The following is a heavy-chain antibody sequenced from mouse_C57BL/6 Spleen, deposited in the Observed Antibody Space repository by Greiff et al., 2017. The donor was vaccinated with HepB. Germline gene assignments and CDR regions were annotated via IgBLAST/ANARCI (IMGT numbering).Heavy chain of an antibody. CDR3: TTKGVYYDYDGFAY. Sequence: DVKLVESGAELVRPGASVKLSCTASGFNIKDDYMHWVKQRPEQGLEWIGWIDPENGDTEYASKFQGKATITADTSSNTAYLQLSSLTSEDTAVYYCTTKGVYYDYDGFAYWGQGTLVTVSA. CDR2: IDPENGDT. D-gene: IGHD2-4*01. V-gene: IGHV14-4*01. CDR1: GFNIKDDY. J-gene: IGHJ3*01.